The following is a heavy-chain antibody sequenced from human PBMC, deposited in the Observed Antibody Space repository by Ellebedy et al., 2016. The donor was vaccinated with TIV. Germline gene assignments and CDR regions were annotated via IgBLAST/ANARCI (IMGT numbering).Heavy chain of an antibody. CDR2: IYPSSDDT. Sequence: AASVKVSCKASGGTFSSYAISWVRQAPGQGLEWMGWIYPSSDDTASAQSLQGRLTMTTDTSTTTVNMELRSLGSDDTAVYYCARDYPYYKSGNYWGQGTLVTVSS. J-gene: IGHJ4*02. D-gene: IGHD1-26*01. CDR3: ARDYPYYKSGNY. CDR1: GGTFSSYA. V-gene: IGHV1-18*01.